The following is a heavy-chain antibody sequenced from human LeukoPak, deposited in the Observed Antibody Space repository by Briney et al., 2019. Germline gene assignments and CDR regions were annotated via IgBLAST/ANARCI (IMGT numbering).Heavy chain of an antibody. CDR1: GGSISSYY. D-gene: IGHD5-18*01. CDR3: ARNHTHEGYGYYFDY. Sequence: SETLSLTCTVSGGSISSYYWSWIRQPAGKGLEWIGRIYTSGSTHYNPSLKSRVTISVDTSKKQFSLKLSSVTAADTAVYYCARNHTHEGYGYYFDYWGQGTLITVSS. V-gene: IGHV4-4*07. CDR2: IYTSGST. J-gene: IGHJ4*02.